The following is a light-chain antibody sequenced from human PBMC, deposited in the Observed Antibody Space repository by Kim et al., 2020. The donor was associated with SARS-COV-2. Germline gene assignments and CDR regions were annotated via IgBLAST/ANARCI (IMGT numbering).Light chain of an antibody. CDR1: QSVSSY. J-gene: IGKJ4*01. CDR2: DAS. CDR3: QQRSNWPPTIT. Sequence: EIVLTQSPATLSLSPGERATLPCRASQSVSSYLAWYQQKPGQAPRLLIYDASNRATGIPARFSGSGSGTDFTLTISSLEPEDFAVYYCQQRSNWPPTITFGGGTPVDIK. V-gene: IGKV3-11*01.